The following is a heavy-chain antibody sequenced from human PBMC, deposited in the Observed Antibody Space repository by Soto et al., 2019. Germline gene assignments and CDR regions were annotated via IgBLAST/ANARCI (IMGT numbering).Heavy chain of an antibody. V-gene: IGHV4-59*01. CDR1: GGSISSYY. CDR3: ARAWGFYFDF. Sequence: QVQLQESGPGLVKPSETLSLTCTVTGGSISSYYWSWIRQPPGKGLEWIGYIYYRGSTNYNPSLKSRVTISVDTSKNQFSLKLSSVTAADTAVYYCARAWGFYFDFWARGILVTVSS. D-gene: IGHD1-26*01. CDR2: IYYRGST. J-gene: IGHJ4*02.